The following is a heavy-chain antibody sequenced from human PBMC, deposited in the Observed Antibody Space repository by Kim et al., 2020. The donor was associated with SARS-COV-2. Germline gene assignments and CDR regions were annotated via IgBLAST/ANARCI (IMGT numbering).Heavy chain of an antibody. J-gene: IGHJ4*02. V-gene: IGHV3-48*02. CDR2: ISVTDAI. Sequence: GGSLRLSCAASGFTFTTYNMNWVRQAPGKGLEWISYISVTDAIYYADSVKGRFTISRDYAKNSLDLQMNSLRDEDTAVDYCARDRNWGIDVWGQGTLVTV. D-gene: IGHD7-27*01. CDR3: ARDRNWGIDV. CDR1: GFTFTTYN.